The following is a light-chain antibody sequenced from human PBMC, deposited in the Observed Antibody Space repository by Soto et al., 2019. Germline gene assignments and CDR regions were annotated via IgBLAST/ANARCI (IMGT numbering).Light chain of an antibody. CDR1: QSLVYSDGDTY. Sequence: DVVMTQSPLSLPVTLGKRSSISCRSSQSLVYSDGDTYLSWFQQRPGQSPRRLLSQVSNRDSGVPERLSGSGYGTDLTLHISRVEAEDVGVYYCLQYTHWPHTFGQGTRLEIK. CDR2: QVS. J-gene: IGKJ5*01. V-gene: IGKV2-30*01. CDR3: LQYTHWPHT.